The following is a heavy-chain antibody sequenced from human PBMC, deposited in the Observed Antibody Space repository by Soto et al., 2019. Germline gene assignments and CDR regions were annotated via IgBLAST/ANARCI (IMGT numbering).Heavy chain of an antibody. Sequence: ASVKVSCKASGYTFTSYGISWVRQAPGQGLEWMGWISAYNGNTNYAQKLQGRVTMTTDTSTSTAYMELRSLRSDDTAVYYCARDSLGIGYCSSTSCYNGANYYYYGMDVWGQGTTVTVSS. J-gene: IGHJ6*02. CDR1: GYTFTSYG. D-gene: IGHD2-2*02. V-gene: IGHV1-18*04. CDR2: ISAYNGNT. CDR3: ARDSLGIGYCSSTSCYNGANYYYYGMDV.